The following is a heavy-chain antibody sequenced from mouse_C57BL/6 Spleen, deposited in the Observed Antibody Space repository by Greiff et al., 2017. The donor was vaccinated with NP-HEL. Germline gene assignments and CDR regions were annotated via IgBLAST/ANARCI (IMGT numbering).Heavy chain of an antibody. CDR2: ISSGGDYI. CDR3: TRGFYYEDAMDY. Sequence: EVKLQESGEGLVKPGGSLKLSCAASGFTFSSYAMSWVRQTPEKRLEWVAYISSGGDYIYYADTVKGRFTISRDNARNTLYLQRSSLKSEDTTMYYCTRGFYYEDAMDYWGQGTSVTVSS. J-gene: IGHJ4*01. D-gene: IGHD2-4*01. CDR1: GFTFSSYA. V-gene: IGHV5-9-1*02.